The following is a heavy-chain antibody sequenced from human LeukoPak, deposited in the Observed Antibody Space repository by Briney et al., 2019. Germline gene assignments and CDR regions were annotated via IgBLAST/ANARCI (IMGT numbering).Heavy chain of an antibody. D-gene: IGHD3-16*01. CDR3: AKASGYYDMPAAGPYYYGMDV. J-gene: IGHJ6*02. CDR2: TYYRSKWYN. V-gene: IGHV6-1*01. Sequence: SQALSLTCAISGDSVSSNSAAWNWIRQSPSRGLEWLGRTYYRSKWYNDYAVSVKSRITINPDTSKNQFSLQLNSVTPEDTAVYYCAKASGYYDMPAAGPYYYGMDVWGQGTTVTVSS. CDR1: GDSVSSNSAA.